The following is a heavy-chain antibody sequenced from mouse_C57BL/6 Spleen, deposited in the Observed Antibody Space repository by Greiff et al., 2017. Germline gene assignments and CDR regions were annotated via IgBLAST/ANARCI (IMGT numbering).Heavy chain of an antibody. CDR2: INPGSGGT. J-gene: IGHJ2*01. CDR1: GYAFTNYL. Sequence: QVQLQQSGAELVRPGTSVKVSCKASGYAFTNYLIEWVKQRPGQGLEWIGVINPGSGGTNYNEKFKGKATLTADKSSSTAYMQLSSLTSEDSAVYFCARDYYGSSYWAYWGQGTTLTVPS. D-gene: IGHD1-1*01. CDR3: ARDYYGSSYWAY. V-gene: IGHV1-54*01.